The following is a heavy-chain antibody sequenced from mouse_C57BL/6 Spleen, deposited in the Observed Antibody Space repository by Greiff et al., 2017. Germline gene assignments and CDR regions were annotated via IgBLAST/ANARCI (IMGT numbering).Heavy chain of an antibody. D-gene: IGHD2-4*01. CDR3: ARTGYDYDRAWFAD. J-gene: IGHJ3*01. CDR2: FDPNSGGT. CDR1: GYTFTSCW. Sequence: QVQLKQPGAELVKPGASVKLSCTASGYTFTSCWMHWVKQRPGRGLEWIGRFDPNSGGTKYNEKFKNKATLTVDKPSSTAYMQLSSLTSEDSAVYYCARTGYDYDRAWFADWGTGTLVTVSA. V-gene: IGHV1-72*01.